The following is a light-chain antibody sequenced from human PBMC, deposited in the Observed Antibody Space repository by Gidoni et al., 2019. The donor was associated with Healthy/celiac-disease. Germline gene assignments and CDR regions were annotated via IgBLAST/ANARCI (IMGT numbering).Light chain of an antibody. CDR1: SSDVCGYNY. V-gene: IGLV2-11*01. Sequence: QSALTQPRSVSGSPGPSVNISCTGTSSDVCGYNYVSWYQQHPGKAPKLMIYDVSKRPSGVPDSFSGSKSGNTASLTISGLQAEDEADYYCCSYAGSYTWVFGGGTKLTVL. CDR3: CSYAGSYTWV. J-gene: IGLJ3*02. CDR2: DVS.